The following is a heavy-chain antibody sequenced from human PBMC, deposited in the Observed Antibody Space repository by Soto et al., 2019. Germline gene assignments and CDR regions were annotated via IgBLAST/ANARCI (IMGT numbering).Heavy chain of an antibody. Sequence: GTSVKVSCKASGYTFTGPYIYWIRQAPGQGLEWMGWIDPNSGGTELAQQFQGRVTLTRATSLSTVYMELNSLRSDDTGVYYCSRDFRTNSHRVDVWGQGSEVTVS. CDR2: IDPNSGGT. D-gene: IGHD3-16*02. CDR1: GYTFTGPY. CDR3: SRDFRTNSHRVDV. J-gene: IGHJ6*02. V-gene: IGHV1-2*02.